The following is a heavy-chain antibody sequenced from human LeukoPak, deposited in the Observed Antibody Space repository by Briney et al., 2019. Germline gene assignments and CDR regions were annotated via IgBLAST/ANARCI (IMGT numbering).Heavy chain of an antibody. J-gene: IGHJ4*02. D-gene: IGHD3-22*01. CDR1: GGTFSSYA. V-gene: IGHV1-69*01. CDR3: ARRLLYYDSSGYPGEFDY. Sequence: SVKVSFKASGGTFSSYAISWVRQAPGQGLEWMGGIIPIFGTANYAQKFQGRVTITADESTSTAYMELSSLRSEDTAVYYCARRLLYYDSSGYPGEFDYWGQGTLVTVSS. CDR2: IIPIFGTA.